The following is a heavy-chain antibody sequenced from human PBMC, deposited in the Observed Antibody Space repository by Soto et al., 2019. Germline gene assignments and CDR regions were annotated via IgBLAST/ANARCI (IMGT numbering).Heavy chain of an antibody. V-gene: IGHV3-23*01. Sequence: PGRSLRLSCAASGFTFSSYSMSWVRQAPGKGLEWVSSISGSASGGNTYYADSVKGRFTISRDNSKNTLYLEVNSLRAEDTAIYYCAKVFRSPRPGLDSFDSWGQGTLVTVSS. CDR1: GFTFSSYS. CDR3: AKVFRSPRPGLDSFDS. J-gene: IGHJ4*02. CDR2: ISGSASGGNT. D-gene: IGHD3-3*01.